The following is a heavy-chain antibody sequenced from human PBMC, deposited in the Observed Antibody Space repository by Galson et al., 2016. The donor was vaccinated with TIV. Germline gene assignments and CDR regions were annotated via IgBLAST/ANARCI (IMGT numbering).Heavy chain of an antibody. CDR3: ANRKTSGRPHDAFDI. V-gene: IGHV2-5*05. J-gene: IGHJ3*02. Sequence: PALVKPTQTVTLTCTFSGFSLNTRGVGVAWIRQPPGKALEWLALIYYDEDIRYAPSLRSRLTVTKATSKNQVVLTMTNMDPVDTATYYCANRKTSGRPHDAFDIWGQGTMVTVSS. CDR2: IYYDEDI. CDR1: GFSLNTRGVG.